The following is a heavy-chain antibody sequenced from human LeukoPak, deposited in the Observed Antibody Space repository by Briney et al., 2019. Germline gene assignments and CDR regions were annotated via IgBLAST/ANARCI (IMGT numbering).Heavy chain of an antibody. J-gene: IGHJ6*04. CDR1: GFTFSSYG. CDR3: AELGITMIGGV. V-gene: IGHV3-30*02. D-gene: IGHD3-10*02. CDR2: IRYDGRNK. Sequence: GGSLRLSCAASGFTFSSYGMHWVRQAPGKGLDWVAFIRYDGRNKYYADSVKGRFTISRDNSKNTLYLQMNSLRAEDTAVYYCAELGITMIGGVWGKGTTVTISS.